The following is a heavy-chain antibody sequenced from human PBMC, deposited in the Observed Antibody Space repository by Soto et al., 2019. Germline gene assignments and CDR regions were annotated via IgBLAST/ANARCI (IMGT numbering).Heavy chain of an antibody. D-gene: IGHD2-2*01. V-gene: IGHV4-30-2*01. CDR1: GGSISSGGYS. CDR2: ICHRGST. J-gene: IGHJ5*02. Sequence: SETLSLTCAVSGGSISSGGYSWSWIRQPPGKGMEWIGYICHRGSTYYNTYLKNRVTISVDRSKKQISLKLSSVTAADTAVYYCARVPDRWGQGTLVTVS. CDR3: ARVPDR.